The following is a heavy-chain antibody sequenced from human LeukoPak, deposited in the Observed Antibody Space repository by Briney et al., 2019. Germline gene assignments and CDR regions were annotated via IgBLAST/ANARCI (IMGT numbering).Heavy chain of an antibody. J-gene: IGHJ4*02. CDR3: ARGPRRNHFDY. CDR1: GFTFSNAW. Sequence: GGSLRLSCAASGFTFSNAWMSWIRQAPGKGLEWVSYISSRGSSIYYADSVKGRFTISRDNAKNSLYLQMNSLRAEDTAVYYCARGPRRNHFDYWGQGTLVTVSS. V-gene: IGHV3-11*01. D-gene: IGHD1-14*01. CDR2: ISSRGSSI.